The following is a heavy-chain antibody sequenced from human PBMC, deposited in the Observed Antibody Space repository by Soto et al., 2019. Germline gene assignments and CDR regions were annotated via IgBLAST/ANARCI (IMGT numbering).Heavy chain of an antibody. CDR3: TTFNYDSSGYPNPVY. D-gene: IGHD3-22*01. CDR2: MTSKTNNYAT. Sequence: GGSLRLSCAASGFTFSGSSVHWVRQASGKGLEWVGRMTSKTNNYATAYAASVKGRFTVSRDDSQNTAYLQMNNLKTEDTALYFCTTFNYDSSGYPNPVYWGQGTLVTVSS. J-gene: IGHJ4*02. CDR1: GFTFSGSS. V-gene: IGHV3-73*01.